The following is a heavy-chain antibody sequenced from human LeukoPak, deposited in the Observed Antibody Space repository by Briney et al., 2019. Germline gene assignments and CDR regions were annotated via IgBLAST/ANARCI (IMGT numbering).Heavy chain of an antibody. Sequence: GGSLRLSCAASGFTFSSYAMSWVRQAPGKGLEWVSAISGSGGSTYYADSVKGRFTISRDNAKNSLYLQMNSLRAEDTAVYYCARAPREWLLGYYFDYWGQGTLVTVSS. CDR3: ARAPREWLLGYYFDY. J-gene: IGHJ4*02. CDR1: GFTFSSYA. CDR2: ISGSGGST. V-gene: IGHV3-23*01. D-gene: IGHD3-3*01.